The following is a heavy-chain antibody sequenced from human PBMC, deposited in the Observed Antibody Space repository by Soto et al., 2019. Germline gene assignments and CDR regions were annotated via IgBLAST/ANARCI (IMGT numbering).Heavy chain of an antibody. CDR3: AITSRAMGDV. CDR1: GYTFTSYD. D-gene: IGHD3-16*01. CDR2: MNPNSGGT. V-gene: IGHV1-8*01. Sequence: QVQLVQSGAEVKKPGASVKVSCKASGYTFTSYDVNWVRQATGQGLEWMGWMNPNSGGTDYAQIFPGRVTMTRDTSISTAYMELSSLTSEDTAVYYCAITSRAMGDVWGQGTMVTVSS. J-gene: IGHJ4*02.